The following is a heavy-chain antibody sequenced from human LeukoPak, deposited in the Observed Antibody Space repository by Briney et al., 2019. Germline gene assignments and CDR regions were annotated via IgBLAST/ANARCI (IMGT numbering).Heavy chain of an antibody. V-gene: IGHV4-30-4*01. Sequence: PSQTLSLTCTVSGGSISSGDYYWSWIRQPPGKDLEWIGYIYYSGSTYYNPSFKSRVTISVDTSKNQFSLKLSSVTDADTAVYYCARSIWFGGDYWGQGTLVTVSS. J-gene: IGHJ4*02. CDR1: GGSISSGDYY. CDR2: IYYSGST. CDR3: ARSIWFGGDY. D-gene: IGHD3-10*01.